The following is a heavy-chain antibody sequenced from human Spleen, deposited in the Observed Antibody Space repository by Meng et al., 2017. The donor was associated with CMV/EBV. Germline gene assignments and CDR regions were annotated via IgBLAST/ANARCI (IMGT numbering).Heavy chain of an antibody. Sequence: SVKVSCKASGGTFSRHAITWVRQAPGQGLEWMGRIIPNLGITGYAQKFQGRVTIFADKSTSTVYMELSSLRSEDTALYYCARDGGSCSGGSCPRGEWFDPWGQGTLVTVSS. CDR2: IIPNLGIT. D-gene: IGHD2-15*01. V-gene: IGHV1-69*04. J-gene: IGHJ5*02. CDR1: GGTFSRHA. CDR3: ARDGGSCSGGSCPRGEWFDP.